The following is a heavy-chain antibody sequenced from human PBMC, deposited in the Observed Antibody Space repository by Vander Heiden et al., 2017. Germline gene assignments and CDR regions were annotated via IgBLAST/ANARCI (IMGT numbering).Heavy chain of an antibody. CDR2: IGTAGDT. D-gene: IGHD1-7*01. V-gene: IGHV3-13*01. CDR3: AREAGTYGMDV. J-gene: IGHJ6*02. Sequence: ASGFTFSSYDMHWVRQATGKGLEWVSAIGTAGDTYYPGSVKGRFTISRENAKNSLYLQMNSLRAGETAVYYCAREAGTYGMDVWGQGTTVTVSS. CDR1: GFTFSSYD.